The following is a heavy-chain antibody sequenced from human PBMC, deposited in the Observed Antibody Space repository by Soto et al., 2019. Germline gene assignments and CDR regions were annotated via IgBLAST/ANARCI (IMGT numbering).Heavy chain of an antibody. CDR2: INPNSGGT. Sequence: SLQASCKASGYTFTSYYMHCVRHAPGQGIEWMGWINPNSGGTNYAQKFQGRVTMTRDTSIRTAYTELSRLRSDDTAVYYSARAKWVVLTAAQTQRDNWFDHWGQATLIAAS. J-gene: IGHJ5*02. CDR1: GYTFTSYY. D-gene: IGHD2-2*01. CDR3: ARAKWVVLTAAQTQRDNWFDH. V-gene: IGHV1-2*02.